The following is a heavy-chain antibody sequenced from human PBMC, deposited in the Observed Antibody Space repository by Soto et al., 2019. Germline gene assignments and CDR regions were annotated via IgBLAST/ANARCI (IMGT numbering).Heavy chain of an antibody. CDR1: GGSFSGYY. CDR3: ARRITIFGVVIIPRGYYFDY. J-gene: IGHJ4*02. D-gene: IGHD3-3*01. Sequence: ETLSLTCAVYGGSFSGYYWSWIRQPPGKGLEWIGEINHSGSTNYNPSLKSRVTISVDTSKNQFSLKLSSVTAADTAVYYCARRITIFGVVIIPRGYYFDYWGQGTLVTVYS. V-gene: IGHV4-34*01. CDR2: INHSGST.